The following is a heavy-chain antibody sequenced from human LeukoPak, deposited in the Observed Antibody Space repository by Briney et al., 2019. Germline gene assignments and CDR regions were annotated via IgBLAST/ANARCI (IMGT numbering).Heavy chain of an antibody. D-gene: IGHD1-26*01. CDR3: ARDLLGRPYYYGMDV. CDR1: GFIVSNNY. CDR2: IYSDGST. Sequence: GGSLRLSCAPSGFIVSNNYMSWVRQAPGKGLGWVSVIYSDGSTYFAHSVMGRFTISRDNSKNTLYLQMNSLRAEDTAVYYCARDLLGRPYYYGMDVWGQGTTVTVSS. V-gene: IGHV3-53*01. J-gene: IGHJ6*02.